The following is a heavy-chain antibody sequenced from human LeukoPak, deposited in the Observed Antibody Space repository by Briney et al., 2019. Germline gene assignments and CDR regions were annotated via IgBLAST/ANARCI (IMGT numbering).Heavy chain of an antibody. J-gene: IGHJ5*02. CDR1: GYSFTSYA. CDR2: ISAGNGYT. D-gene: IGHD6-6*01. CDR3: ARDHSSSGMNWFDP. V-gene: IGHV1-3*01. Sequence: GASVKVSCKASGYSFTSYAIHWVRLAPGQRLEWMGWISAGNGYTEYSQKFQGRVTMTRDTSISTAYMELSRLRSDDTAVYYCARDHSSSGMNWFDPWGQGTLVTVSS.